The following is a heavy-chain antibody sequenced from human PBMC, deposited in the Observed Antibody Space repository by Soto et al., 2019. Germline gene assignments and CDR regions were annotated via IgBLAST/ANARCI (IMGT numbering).Heavy chain of an antibody. CDR3: ARDGLYCSGGSCYSFDY. D-gene: IGHD2-15*01. CDR2: IIPILDVA. J-gene: IGHJ4*02. CDR1: GGTFSTYT. V-gene: IGHV1-69*08. Sequence: QVQLVQSGAEVKEPGSSVKLSCKASGGTFSTYTLSWVRQAPGQGLEWMGRIIPILDVANYPQKFQGRVTITADKSTTTAYMELRSLRSEDTAVYYCARDGLYCSGGSCYSFDYWGQGTLVTVSS.